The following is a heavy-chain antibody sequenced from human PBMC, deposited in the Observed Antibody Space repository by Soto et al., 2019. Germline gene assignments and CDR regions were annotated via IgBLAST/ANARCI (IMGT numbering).Heavy chain of an antibody. CDR1: EFTVSNNY. V-gene: IGHV3-66*01. D-gene: IGHD6-19*01. CDR2: IYSGGVT. Sequence: PGGSLRLSCAVSEFTVSNNYMSWVRQAPGKGLEWVSVIYSGGVTYYADSVKGRFTISRDNSKNTLYLQMNSLRAEDTAVYYCARGRKYSTGWFYFDSWGQGTLVTVSS. CDR3: ARGRKYSTGWFYFDS. J-gene: IGHJ4*02.